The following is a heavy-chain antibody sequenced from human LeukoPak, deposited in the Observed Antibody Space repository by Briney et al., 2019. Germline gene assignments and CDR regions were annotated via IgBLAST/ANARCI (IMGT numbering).Heavy chain of an antibody. Sequence: PSETLSLTCAVYGGSFSGYYWSWIRQPPGKGLEWIGEINHSGSTNYNPSLKSRVTISVDTSKNQFSLKLSSVTAADTAVYYCARRRLGELSPIDYWGQGILVTVSS. V-gene: IGHV4-34*01. D-gene: IGHD3-16*02. CDR2: INHSGST. CDR1: GGSFSGYY. J-gene: IGHJ4*02. CDR3: ARRRLGELSPIDY.